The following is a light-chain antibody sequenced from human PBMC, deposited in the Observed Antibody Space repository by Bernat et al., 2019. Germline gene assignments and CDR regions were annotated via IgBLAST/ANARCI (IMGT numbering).Light chain of an antibody. V-gene: IGKV1-33*01. CDR1: QDISNY. CDR2: DAS. CDR3: PQYDNLPPYT. Sequence: DIQMTQSPSSLSASVGDRVTITCQASQDISNYLNWYQQKPGKAPKLLIYDASNLETGVPSRFSGSGSGTDFPFTISSLQPEDIATYYCPQYDNLPPYTFGQGTKLEIK. J-gene: IGKJ2*01.